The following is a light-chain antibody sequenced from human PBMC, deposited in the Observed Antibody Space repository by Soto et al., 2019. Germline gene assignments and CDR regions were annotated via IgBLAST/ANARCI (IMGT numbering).Light chain of an antibody. CDR2: DAS. CDR3: QQYNSYPIT. V-gene: IGKV1-9*01. Sequence: DLQLTQSPSFLSASVGDRVTITCRASQGISSYLAWYQQKPGKAPKLLIYDASSLESGVPSRFSGSGSGTEFTLTISSLQPDDFATYYCQQYNSYPITFGQGTRLEIK. CDR1: QGISSY. J-gene: IGKJ5*01.